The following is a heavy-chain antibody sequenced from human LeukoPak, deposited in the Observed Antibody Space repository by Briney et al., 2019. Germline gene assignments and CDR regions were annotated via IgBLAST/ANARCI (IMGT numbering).Heavy chain of an antibody. CDR1: GTYTLIDFS. D-gene: IGHD3-10*01. Sequence: ASVKVSCKVSGTYTLIDFSIHWVRQAPGQGLEWMGWINPNTGGTNYAQKLQGRVTMTRDTSITTAYMELSRLTSDDTAVYYCASLGDFFGSGSYAPFDYWGQGSLVTVSS. J-gene: IGHJ4*02. CDR3: ASLGDFFGSGSYAPFDY. CDR2: INPNTGGT. V-gene: IGHV1-2*02.